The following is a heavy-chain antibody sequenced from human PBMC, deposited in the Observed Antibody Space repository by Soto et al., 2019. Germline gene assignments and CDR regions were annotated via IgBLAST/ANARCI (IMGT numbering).Heavy chain of an antibody. CDR3: ARTLKILNYYYYYMDV. V-gene: IGHV4-34*01. J-gene: IGHJ6*03. D-gene: IGHD2-15*01. CDR1: GGSFSGYY. CDR2: INHGGRT. Sequence: QVQLQQWGAGLLKPSETLSLTCAVYGGSFSGYYWSWIRQPPGKGLEWIGEINHGGRTNYNPSLNSRVTISVDTSKNQFSLKLSSVTAADTAVYYCARTLKILNYYYYYMDVWGKGTTVTVSS.